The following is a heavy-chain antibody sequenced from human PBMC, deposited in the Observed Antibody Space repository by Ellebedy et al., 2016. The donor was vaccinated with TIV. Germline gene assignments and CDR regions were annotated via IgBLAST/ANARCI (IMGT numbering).Heavy chain of an antibody. CDR1: GFTFKDYT. Sequence: GGSLRLSCAASGFTFKDYTMSWVRQAPGKGPEWVAGISGGSRNTYYRDSVKGRFTISRDNSKSSLSLQMNTLRAEDTAVYYCAKFFRKENAFDYWGQGALVTVSS. V-gene: IGHV3-23*01. J-gene: IGHJ4*02. CDR2: ISGGSRNT. D-gene: IGHD2-8*01. CDR3: AKFFRKENAFDY.